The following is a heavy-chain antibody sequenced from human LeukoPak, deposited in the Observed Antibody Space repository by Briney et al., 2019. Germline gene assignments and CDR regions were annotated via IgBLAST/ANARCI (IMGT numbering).Heavy chain of an antibody. J-gene: IGHJ4*02. D-gene: IGHD3-16*01. Sequence: GGSLRLSCAASGFTFSNYWMHWVRQAPGKGLEWVSLIYSGGTTSYADSVKGRFTISRDNSKNTLYLQMNSLRAEDTAIYYCARKTDHRAGGDYWGQGTLVTVSS. CDR1: GFTFSNYW. CDR3: ARKTDHRAGGDY. V-gene: IGHV3-66*01. CDR2: IYSGGTT.